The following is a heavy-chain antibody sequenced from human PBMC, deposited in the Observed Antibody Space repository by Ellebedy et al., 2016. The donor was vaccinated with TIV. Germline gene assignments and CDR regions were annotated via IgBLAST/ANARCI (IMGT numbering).Heavy chain of an antibody. D-gene: IGHD2-8*01. CDR3: ARDPHQGQMGQDAFDI. J-gene: IGHJ3*02. V-gene: IGHV3-74*01. CDR1: GFTFSNYW. CDR2: IKSDGSRI. Sequence: GGSLRLSCTASGFTFSNYWMHWVRQGPGKGLVWVSRIKSDGSRINYADSVKDRFTISRDNAKNTLFLQMNNLRAEDTAVYYCARDPHQGQMGQDAFDIWGQGTMVTVSP.